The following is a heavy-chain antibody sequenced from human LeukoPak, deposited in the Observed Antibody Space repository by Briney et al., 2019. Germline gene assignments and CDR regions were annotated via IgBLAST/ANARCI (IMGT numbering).Heavy chain of an antibody. Sequence: PSETLSLTCAVYGGSFSGYYWSWIRQPPGKGLEWIGYIYYSGSTNYNPSLKSRVTISVDTSKNQFSLKLSSVTAADTAVYYCARGDPIAGVNFDYWGQGTLVTVSS. J-gene: IGHJ4*02. CDR1: GGSFSGYY. CDR2: IYYSGST. V-gene: IGHV4-59*01. CDR3: ARGDPIAGVNFDY. D-gene: IGHD2-21*02.